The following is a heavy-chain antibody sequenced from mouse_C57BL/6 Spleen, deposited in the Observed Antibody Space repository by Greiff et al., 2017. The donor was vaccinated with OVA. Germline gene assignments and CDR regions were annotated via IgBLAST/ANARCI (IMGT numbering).Heavy chain of an antibody. Sequence: VQLQQSGAELVRPGASVKLSCTASGFNIKDDYMHWVKQRPEQGLEWIGWIDPENGDTEYASKFQGKATITADTSSNTAYLQLSSLTSEDTAVYYCTTTLYYYGSSYDAYWGQGTLVTVSA. CDR2: IDPENGDT. D-gene: IGHD1-1*01. CDR1: GFNIKDDY. J-gene: IGHJ3*01. CDR3: TTTLYYYGSSYDAY. V-gene: IGHV14-4*01.